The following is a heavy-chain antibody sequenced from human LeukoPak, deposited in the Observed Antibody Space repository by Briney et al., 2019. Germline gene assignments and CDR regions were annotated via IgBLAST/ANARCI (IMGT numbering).Heavy chain of an antibody. CDR3: ARAWSRVDAFDI. Sequence: GGSLRLSCAASGFTFSSYEMNWVRQAPGKGLEWGSYISSSGSTIYYADSVKGGFTISRDNAKNSLYLQMNSLRAEDTAVCYCARAWSRVDAFDIWGQGTMVTVSS. CDR1: GFTFSSYE. V-gene: IGHV3-48*03. J-gene: IGHJ3*02. CDR2: ISSSGSTI. D-gene: IGHD2-8*02.